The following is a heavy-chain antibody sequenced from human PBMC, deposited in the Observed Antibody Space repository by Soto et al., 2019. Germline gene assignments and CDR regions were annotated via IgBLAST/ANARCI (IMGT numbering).Heavy chain of an antibody. V-gene: IGHV3-73*01. CDR1: GFTLSGFD. D-gene: IGHD2-15*01. CDR2: IKTKVESYAT. CDR3: IRRHCRSGGCSSDFDF. Sequence: EVQLVESGGGLVQPGGYLKLSCAASGFTLSGFDVHWVRQAAGEGLEWVGRIKTKVESYATAYAASVKGRFSLSRDDSKNTAYLEMNSLKTEDTAVYYCIRRHCRSGGCSSDFDFWGQGSLVAVSS. J-gene: IGHJ4*02.